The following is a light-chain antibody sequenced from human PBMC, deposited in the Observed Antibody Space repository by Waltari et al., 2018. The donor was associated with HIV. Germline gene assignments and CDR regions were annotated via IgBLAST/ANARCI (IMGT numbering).Light chain of an antibody. CDR3: SSYTDSDSLL. CDR2: GVN. Sequence: QSALTQPASVSGSPGQSITISCTGDTSDIGIYDLVSWYHKYPDKAPRLIMYGVNTRPSGISNRFSGSKSGNTASLTISALQGDDEADYYCSSYTDSDSLLFGGGTKLTVL. CDR1: TSDIGIYDL. V-gene: IGLV2-14*01. J-gene: IGLJ2*01.